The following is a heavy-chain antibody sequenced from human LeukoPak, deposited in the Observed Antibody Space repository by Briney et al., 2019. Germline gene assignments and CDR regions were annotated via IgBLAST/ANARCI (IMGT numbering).Heavy chain of an antibody. D-gene: IGHD4-11*01. Sequence: GRSLRLSCAASGTTVSSHYMSWVSHAPRKGLEWDSVTYSGGSTHYADSVKGRFTISRDNSKNTLYLQMNSLRAEDTAVYYCARFYSNNNDYWGQGTLVTVSS. CDR2: TYSGGST. CDR1: GTTVSSHY. CDR3: ARFYSNNNDY. V-gene: IGHV3-66*02. J-gene: IGHJ4*02.